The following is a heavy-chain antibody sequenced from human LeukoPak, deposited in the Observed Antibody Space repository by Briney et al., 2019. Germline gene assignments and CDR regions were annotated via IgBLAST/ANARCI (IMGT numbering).Heavy chain of an antibody. CDR2: IYSDNT. CDR1: GFTFSSYE. J-gene: IGHJ4*02. D-gene: IGHD4/OR15-4a*01. CDR3: ARRAGAYSHPYDY. V-gene: IGHV3-53*01. Sequence: GGSLRLSCAASGFTFSSYEMNWVRQAPGKGLEWVSFIYSDNTHYSDSVKGRFTISRDNSKNTLYLQMNSLRAEDTAVYYCARRAGAYSHPYDYWGQGTLVTVSS.